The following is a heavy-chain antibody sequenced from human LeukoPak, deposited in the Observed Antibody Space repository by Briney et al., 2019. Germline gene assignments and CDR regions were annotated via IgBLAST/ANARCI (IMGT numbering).Heavy chain of an antibody. CDR1: GYTFTSYG. V-gene: IGHV1-18*01. Sequence: ASVKVSCKASGYTFTSYGINWVRQAPGQGLEWMGWISAYNGNTNYAQKLQGRVTMTTDTATSTDYMELRSLRSDDTAVYYCARAGLVPAAIRDAFDIWGQGTMVTVSS. J-gene: IGHJ3*02. CDR2: ISAYNGNT. CDR3: ARAGLVPAAIRDAFDI. D-gene: IGHD2-2*02.